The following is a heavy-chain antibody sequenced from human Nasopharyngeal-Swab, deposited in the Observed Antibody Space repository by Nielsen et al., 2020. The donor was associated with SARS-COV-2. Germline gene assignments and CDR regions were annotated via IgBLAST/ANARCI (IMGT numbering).Heavy chain of an antibody. Sequence: GESLKISCAASGFTFGSYGMPWVRQAPGTGLGWVAGIWYDATKIYYADSVKGRFTISRDNSKNTLFLEMNSLRAEDSAMYYCVKDEHSFHIGPLDYWGQGALVAVSS. V-gene: IGHV3-33*03. CDR2: IWYDATKI. J-gene: IGHJ4*02. D-gene: IGHD5-18*01. CDR1: GFTFGSYG. CDR3: VKDEHSFHIGPLDY.